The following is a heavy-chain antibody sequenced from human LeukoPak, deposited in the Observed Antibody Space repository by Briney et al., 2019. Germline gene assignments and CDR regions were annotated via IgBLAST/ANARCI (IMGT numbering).Heavy chain of an antibody. Sequence: SVKVSCKASGGTFSSYAISWVRQAPGQGLEWMGGIIPIFGTASYAQKFQGRVTITTDESTSTAYMELSSLRSEDTAVYYCARGSVGATNGLDYWGQGTLVTVSS. CDR1: GGTFSSYA. CDR2: IIPIFGTA. J-gene: IGHJ4*02. CDR3: ARGSVGATNGLDY. D-gene: IGHD1-26*01. V-gene: IGHV1-69*05.